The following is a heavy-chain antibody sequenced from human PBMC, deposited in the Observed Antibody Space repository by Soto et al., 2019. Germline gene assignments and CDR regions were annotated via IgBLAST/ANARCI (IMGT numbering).Heavy chain of an antibody. CDR1: GGSISSGGYY. CDR2: IYYSGST. Sequence: SETLSLTCTVSGGSISSGGYYWSWIRQHPGKGLEWIGYIYYSGSTYYNPSLKSRVTISVDTSKNQFSLKLSSVTAADTAVYCCARRHGLDIVAYYWGQGILVTVSS. CDR3: ARRHGLDIVAYY. V-gene: IGHV4-31*03. D-gene: IGHD2-21*01. J-gene: IGHJ4*02.